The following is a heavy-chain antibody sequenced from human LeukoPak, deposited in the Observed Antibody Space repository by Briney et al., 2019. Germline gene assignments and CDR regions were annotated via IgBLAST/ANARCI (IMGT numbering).Heavy chain of an antibody. J-gene: IGHJ4*02. CDR2: ISDSGGST. CDR1: GFTFSNDA. CDR3: ARRGESTSYGDYRFDY. V-gene: IGHV3-23*01. Sequence: GGSLRLSCAASGFTFSNDAMSWVRQAPGKGLEWASIISDSGGSTDYADSVKGRFTISRDNSKNTLFLQMNSLRAEDTAVYYCARRGESTSYGDYRFDYWGQGTLVTVSS. D-gene: IGHD4-17*01.